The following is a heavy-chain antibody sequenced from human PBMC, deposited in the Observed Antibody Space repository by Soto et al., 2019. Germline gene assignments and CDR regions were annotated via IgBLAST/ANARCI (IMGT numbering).Heavy chain of an antibody. D-gene: IGHD2-2*01. J-gene: IGHJ5*02. CDR1: GGSISSYY. CDR2: IYTSGST. V-gene: IGHV4-4*07. Sequence: PSETLSLTCTVSGGSISSYYWSWIRQPAGKGLEWIGRIYTSGSTNYNPSLKSRVTMSVDTSKNQFSLKLSSVTAADTAVYYCARDRGYCSSTSCYEGWFDPWGQGTLVTVSS. CDR3: ARDRGYCSSTSCYEGWFDP.